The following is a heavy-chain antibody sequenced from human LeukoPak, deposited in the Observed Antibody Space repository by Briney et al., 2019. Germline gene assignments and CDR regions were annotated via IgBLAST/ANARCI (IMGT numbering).Heavy chain of an antibody. CDR2: ISSSSSYI. V-gene: IGHV3-21*01. CDR3: ARGERVIVVPAANDFDY. CDR1: GFTFSSFG. D-gene: IGHD2-2*01. J-gene: IGHJ4*02. Sequence: KPGGSLRLPCAASGFTFSSFGMHWVRQAPGKGLEWVSSISSSSSYIYYADSVKGRFTISRDNAKNSLYLQMNSLRAEDTAVYYCARGERVIVVPAANDFDYWGQGTLVTVSS.